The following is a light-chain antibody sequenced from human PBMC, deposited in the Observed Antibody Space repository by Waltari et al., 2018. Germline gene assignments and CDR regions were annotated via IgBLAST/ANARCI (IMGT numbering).Light chain of an antibody. CDR1: KLGDKI. CDR2: QDS. CDR3: QAWDSSTPYV. J-gene: IGLJ1*01. Sequence: SYELTPPPSVSLSPGQTATLPSPGAKLGDKIECWYHQKPGPSPVLVIYQDSKRPSGIPERFSGSNSGNTATLTISGTQAMDEADYYCQAWDSSTPYVFGTGTKVTVL. V-gene: IGLV3-1*01.